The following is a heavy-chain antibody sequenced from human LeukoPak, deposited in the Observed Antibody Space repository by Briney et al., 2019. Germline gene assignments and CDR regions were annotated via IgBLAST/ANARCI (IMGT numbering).Heavy chain of an antibody. Sequence: WASVQVSCKASGYTFTSYEINWVQQAPGQRLAWMGIIKPSGGDTNYAQKLQVRVFMTRDTSTSTVYLELSSLKAEDTAVYYCARVRDGYNDAYDIWGQGTVVTVSS. CDR1: GYTFTSYE. V-gene: IGHV1-46*01. CDR2: IKPSGGDT. CDR3: ARVRDGYNDAYDI. D-gene: IGHD5-24*01. J-gene: IGHJ3*02.